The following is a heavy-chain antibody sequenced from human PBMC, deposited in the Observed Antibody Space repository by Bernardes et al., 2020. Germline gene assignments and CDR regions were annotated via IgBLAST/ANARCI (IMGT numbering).Heavy chain of an antibody. CDR1: GGTFSSYA. Sequence: SVKVSCKASGGTFSSYAISWVRQAPGQGLEWMGGIIPIFGTANYAQKFQGRVTITADESTSTAYMELSSLRSEDTAVYYCARDAYIVVVVAATQTELGGMDVWGQGTTVTVSS. CDR2: IIPIFGTA. V-gene: IGHV1-69*13. J-gene: IGHJ6*02. CDR3: ARDAYIVVVVAATQTELGGMDV. D-gene: IGHD2-15*01.